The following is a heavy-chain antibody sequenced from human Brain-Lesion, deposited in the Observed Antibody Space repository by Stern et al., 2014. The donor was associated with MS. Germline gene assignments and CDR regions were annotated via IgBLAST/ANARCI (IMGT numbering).Heavy chain of an antibody. J-gene: IGHJ4*02. CDR3: ATLSPGAGGNYYRHFDY. D-gene: IGHD1-26*01. V-gene: IGHV1-24*01. CDR1: GYTLTDLS. Sequence: VRLVESGAEVKKPGASVKVSCKVSGYTLTDLSMHWVRQAPRKGLEWMGGFDPEDGETIYAQKFQGRVTMTEDTSTDTAYMELSSLRSEDTAVYYCATLSPGAGGNYYRHFDYWGQGTLVTVSS. CDR2: FDPEDGET.